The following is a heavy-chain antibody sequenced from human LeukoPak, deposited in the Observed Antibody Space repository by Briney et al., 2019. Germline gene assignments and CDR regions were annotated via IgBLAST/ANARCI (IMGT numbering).Heavy chain of an antibody. V-gene: IGHV5-51*01. D-gene: IGHD1-26*01. CDR3: ARGVGGGYFISYSLDY. J-gene: IGHJ4*02. CDR2: IYPGDSGT. Sequence: GESLKISCNGSGYSFTSFCIGWVRQMPGKGLEWMGIIYPGDSGTRYSPSFQGQVTISADKSISTAYLQWSSLKASDTAIYYCARGVGGGYFISYSLDYWGQGTLVTVSS. CDR1: GYSFTSFC.